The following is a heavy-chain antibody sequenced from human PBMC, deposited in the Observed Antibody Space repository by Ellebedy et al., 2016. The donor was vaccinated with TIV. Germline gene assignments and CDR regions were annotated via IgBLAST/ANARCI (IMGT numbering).Heavy chain of an antibody. CDR3: SRGRLEMATTFDY. D-gene: IGHD5-24*01. CDR1: GFTFSSYG. V-gene: IGHV3-33*01. J-gene: IGHJ4*02. CDR2: IWYDGSNK. Sequence: GESLKISCAASGFTFSSYGMHWVRQAPGKGLEWVAVIWYDGSNKYYADSVKGRFTISRDNSKNTLYLQMNSLRAEDTAVYYCSRGRLEMATTFDYWGQGTLVTVSS.